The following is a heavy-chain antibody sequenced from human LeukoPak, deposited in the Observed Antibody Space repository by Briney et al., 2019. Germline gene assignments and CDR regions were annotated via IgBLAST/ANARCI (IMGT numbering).Heavy chain of an antibody. CDR1: GFTFSTYS. D-gene: IGHD5-18*01. CDR3: ASGYSYAFRS. Sequence: PGGSLRLSCAASGFTFSTYSMNWVRQAPGKGPEWVSYISSNSGTIYYADSVKGRFTISRDNAKNSLWLQMNSLRAEDSAVYYCASGYSYAFRSWGQGTLVTVSS. J-gene: IGHJ5*02. V-gene: IGHV3-48*04. CDR2: ISSNSGTI.